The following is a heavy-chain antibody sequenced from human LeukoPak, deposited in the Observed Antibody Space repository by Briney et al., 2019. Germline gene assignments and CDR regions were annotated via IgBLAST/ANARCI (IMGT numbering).Heavy chain of an antibody. CDR2: IIPIFGTT. J-gene: IGHJ4*02. CDR1: GGTFNNYA. Sequence: SVKVSCKASGGTFNNYAFSWVRQAPGQGLEWMGGIIPIFGTTNYAQKFQGRVTITADESTTTAYMELSSLRSEDTAVYYCAANGYCGSDCYYYFDYWGQGTLVTVSS. CDR3: AANGYCGSDCYYYFDY. V-gene: IGHV1-69*13. D-gene: IGHD2-21*02.